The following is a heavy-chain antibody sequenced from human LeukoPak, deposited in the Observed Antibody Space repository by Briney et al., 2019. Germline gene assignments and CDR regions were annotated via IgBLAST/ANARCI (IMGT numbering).Heavy chain of an antibody. V-gene: IGHV3-23*01. D-gene: IGHD2-15*01. CDR1: GFTFSSYS. Sequence: GGSLRLSCAASGFTFSSYSMNWVRQAPGKGLEWVSAISGSGGSTYYADSVKGRFTISRDNSKNTLYLQMNSLRAEDTAVYYCAKGGHIVVVVAASFDPWGQGTLVTVSS. CDR3: AKGGHIVVVVAASFDP. CDR2: ISGSGGST. J-gene: IGHJ5*02.